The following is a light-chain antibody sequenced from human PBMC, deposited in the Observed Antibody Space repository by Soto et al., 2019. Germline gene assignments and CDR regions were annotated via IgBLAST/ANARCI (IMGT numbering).Light chain of an antibody. CDR3: QQFNSYLLT. Sequence: AIQLTQSPSSLSASVGDRVTITCRASHGISSALAWYQQKPGKAPKLLIYDASSLESGVPSRFSGSGSGTDFTLTISSLHPEDFATYYCQQFNSYLLTFGGGTKVEIK. CDR1: HGISSA. V-gene: IGKV1-13*02. CDR2: DAS. J-gene: IGKJ4*01.